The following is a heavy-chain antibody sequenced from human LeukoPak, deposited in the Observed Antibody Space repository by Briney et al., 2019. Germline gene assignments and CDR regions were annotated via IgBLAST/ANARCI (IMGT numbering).Heavy chain of an antibody. J-gene: IGHJ4*02. CDR2: IGGSSSSI. Sequence: GGSLRLSCAASEFTFSNYNMNWVRQAPGKGLEWVSSIGGSSSSIYYAGSVRGRFTISRDNAKNSLYLQMNSLRAEDTAVYYCAREELESFDYWGQGTLVTVSS. V-gene: IGHV3-21*01. CDR3: AREELESFDY. CDR1: EFTFSNYN. D-gene: IGHD1-1*01.